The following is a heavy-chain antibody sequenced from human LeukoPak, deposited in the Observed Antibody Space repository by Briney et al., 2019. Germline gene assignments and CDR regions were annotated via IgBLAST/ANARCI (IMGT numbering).Heavy chain of an antibody. CDR3: ARDRRYYDSSGYSIDY. J-gene: IGHJ4*02. Sequence: GSSVKVSCKASGGTFSSYTISWVRQAPGQGLEWMGRVIPILGIANYAQKFQGRVTITADKSTSTAYMELSSLRSEDTAVYYCARDRRYYDSSGYSIDYWGQGTLVTVSS. CDR1: GGTFSSYT. V-gene: IGHV1-69*04. CDR2: VIPILGIA. D-gene: IGHD3-22*01.